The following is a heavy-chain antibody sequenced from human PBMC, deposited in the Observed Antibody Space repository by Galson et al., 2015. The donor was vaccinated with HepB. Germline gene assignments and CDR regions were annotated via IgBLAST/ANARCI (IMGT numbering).Heavy chain of an antibody. D-gene: IGHD6-19*01. J-gene: IGHJ3*02. Sequence: PALVKPTQTLTLTCTFSGFSLTTSGVGVGWVRQPPGKALEWLSIIYWDDDKYYRPSLKRRLTITKDTSKNQVVLTMTTMDPADTGTYYCAHTRSGYSSGWYQKRPFDIWGQGTKVTVSS. CDR1: GFSLTTSGVG. V-gene: IGHV2-5*02. CDR2: IYWDDDK. CDR3: AHTRSGYSSGWYQKRPFDI.